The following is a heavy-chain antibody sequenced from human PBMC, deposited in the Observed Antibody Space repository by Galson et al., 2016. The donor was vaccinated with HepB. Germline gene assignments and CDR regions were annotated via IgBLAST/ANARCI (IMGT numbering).Heavy chain of an antibody. D-gene: IGHD2-2*01. CDR3: ARCATSTCYYFDY. J-gene: IGHJ4*02. CDR2: IDWDDDK. V-gene: IGHV2-70*01. Sequence: PALVKPTQTLTLTCTFSGFSLNTAKMCVSWIRQSPGKALEWLALIDWDDDKYYSTSLKTRLTISKDTSKNQVVLTMTNMDPVDTATYYCARCATSTCYYFDYWGQGTLVTVSS. CDR1: GFSLNTAKMC.